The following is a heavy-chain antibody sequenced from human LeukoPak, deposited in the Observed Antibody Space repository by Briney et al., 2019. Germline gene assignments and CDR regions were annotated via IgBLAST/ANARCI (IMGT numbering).Heavy chain of an antibody. Sequence: GALRLSCAASGFTFSSYWMSWVRQAPGKGLEWVANIKQDGSEKYYVDSVKGRFTISRDNAKNSLYLQMNSLRAEDTAVYYCAREIVVVPAAKIYYYYGMDVWGQGTTVTVSS. CDR3: AREIVVVPAAKIYYYYGMDV. D-gene: IGHD2-2*01. J-gene: IGHJ6*02. CDR1: GFTFSSYW. V-gene: IGHV3-7*01. CDR2: IKQDGSEK.